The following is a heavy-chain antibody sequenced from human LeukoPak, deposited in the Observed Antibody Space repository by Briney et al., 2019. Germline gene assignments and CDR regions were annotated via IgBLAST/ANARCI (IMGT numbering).Heavy chain of an antibody. J-gene: IGHJ3*02. D-gene: IGHD6-6*01. CDR1: GFTFSSYW. CDR2: IKSDGSST. V-gene: IGHV3-74*01. Sequence: GGSLRLSCAASGFTFSSYWMHWVRQAPGKGLVWVSRIKSDGSSTSYADSVKGRFTISRDNAKNTLYLQMNSLRAGDTAVYYCARTSAARYAFDNWGQGTMVTVSS. CDR3: ARTSAARYAFDN.